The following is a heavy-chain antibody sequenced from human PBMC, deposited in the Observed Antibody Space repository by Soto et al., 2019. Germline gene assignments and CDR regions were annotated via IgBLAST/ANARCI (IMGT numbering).Heavy chain of an antibody. Sequence: QVQLVESGGGVVQPGRSLRLSCAASGFTFSSYAMHWVRQAPGKGLEWVAVISYDGSNKYYADSVKGRFTISRDNSKNALYLQMNSLRAEDTAVYYCARTEGGQQLASFDYWGQGTLVTVSS. CDR3: ARTEGGQQLASFDY. V-gene: IGHV3-30-3*01. CDR1: GFTFSSYA. CDR2: ISYDGSNK. J-gene: IGHJ4*02. D-gene: IGHD6-13*01.